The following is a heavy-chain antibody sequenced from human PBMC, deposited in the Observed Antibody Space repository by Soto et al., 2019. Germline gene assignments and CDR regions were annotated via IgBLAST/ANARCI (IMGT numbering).Heavy chain of an antibody. CDR1: GGSISSYY. Sequence: SETLSLTCTVSGGSISSYYWSWIRQPPGKGLEWIGYIYYSGSTNYNPSLKSRVTISVDTSKNQFSLKLSSVTAADTAVYYCARDLTGYSSSWYPPTIYYYYYMDVWGKGTTVTVSS. D-gene: IGHD6-13*01. CDR3: ARDLTGYSSSWYPPTIYYYYYMDV. V-gene: IGHV4-59*01. CDR2: IYYSGST. J-gene: IGHJ6*03.